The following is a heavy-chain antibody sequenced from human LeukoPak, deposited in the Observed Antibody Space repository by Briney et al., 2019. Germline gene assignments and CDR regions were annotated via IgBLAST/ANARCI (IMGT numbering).Heavy chain of an antibody. J-gene: IGHJ6*02. V-gene: IGHV3-9*01. CDR1: GFTFDDYA. Sequence: SGGSLRLSCAASGFTFDDYAMHWVRQAPGKGLEWVSGISWNSGSIGYADSVKGRFTISRDNAKNSLYLQMNSLRAEDTALYYCVKASYDILTGDYGMDVWGQGTTVTVSS. CDR3: VKASYDILTGDYGMDV. CDR2: ISWNSGSI. D-gene: IGHD3-9*01.